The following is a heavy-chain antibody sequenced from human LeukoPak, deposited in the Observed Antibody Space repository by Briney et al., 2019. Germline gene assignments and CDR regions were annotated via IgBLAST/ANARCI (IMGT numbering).Heavy chain of an antibody. Sequence: SVKVSCKASGYTFTSYYMHWVRQAPGQGLEWMGRIIPILGIANYAQKFQGRVTITADKSTSTAYMELSSLRSEDTAVYYCARGTVTFGFDYWGQGTLVTVSS. D-gene: IGHD4-17*01. CDR1: GYTFTSYY. J-gene: IGHJ4*02. CDR2: IIPILGIA. V-gene: IGHV1-69*02. CDR3: ARGTVTFGFDY.